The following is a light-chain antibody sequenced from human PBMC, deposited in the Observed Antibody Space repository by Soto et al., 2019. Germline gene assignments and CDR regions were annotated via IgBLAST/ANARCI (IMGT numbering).Light chain of an antibody. CDR3: SSYKSSSTLFV. J-gene: IGLJ1*01. CDR2: DVS. Sequence: QSALTQPASVSGSPGQSITISCTGTSSDVGGYNYVSWYQQHPGKAPKLMIYDVSARPSGVSNRFSGSKSGNTASLTISGLQAEDDADYYCSSYKSSSTLFVFGTGTKLTVL. V-gene: IGLV2-14*03. CDR1: SSDVGGYNY.